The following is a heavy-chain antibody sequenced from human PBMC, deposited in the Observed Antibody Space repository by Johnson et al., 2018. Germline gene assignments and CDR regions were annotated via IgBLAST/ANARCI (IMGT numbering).Heavy chain of an antibody. CDR2: INQDGSGK. CDR1: GFTFSRYW. D-gene: IGHD3-16*01. Sequence: EVQLVETGGGLVQPGGSLRLSCAASGFTFSRYWMIWVRQAPGKGLEWVANINQDGSGKAYGDSVKGRFTISSDNAKNSLYREMNSLRAEDTAVYFCARWYDASDYWGQGTLVTVSS. CDR3: ARWYDASDY. J-gene: IGHJ4*02. V-gene: IGHV3-7*01.